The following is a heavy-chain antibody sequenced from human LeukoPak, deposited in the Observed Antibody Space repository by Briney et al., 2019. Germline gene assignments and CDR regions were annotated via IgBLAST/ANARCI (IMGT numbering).Heavy chain of an antibody. CDR2: IKTKSEGGTT. V-gene: IGHV3-15*01. D-gene: IGHD3-10*01. Sequence: GGSLRLSCAASGFTFSSYWMNWVRQAPGNGLDWVGRIKTKSEGGTTDYAAPAKGRFTISRDDSKNALFLQMDSLKSDDTAMYYCTTEFKELGSFFYFYYMDVWGTGTTVTISS. CDR3: TTEFKELGSFFYFYYMDV. J-gene: IGHJ6*03. CDR1: GFTFSSYW.